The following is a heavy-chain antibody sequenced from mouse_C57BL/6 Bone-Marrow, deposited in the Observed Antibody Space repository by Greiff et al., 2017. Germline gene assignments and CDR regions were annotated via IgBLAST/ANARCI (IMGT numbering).Heavy chain of an antibody. D-gene: IGHD2-5*01. J-gene: IGHJ4*01. Sequence: VQLQQPGAELVRPGTSVKLSCTASGYTFTSYWMHWVKQRPGQGLEWIGVIDPSDSYTNYNQKFKGKATLTVDTSSSTAYMQLSSLTSEDSAVYYCHSNYSAMDYWGQGTSVTVSS. V-gene: IGHV1-59*01. CDR1: GYTFTSYW. CDR2: IDPSDSYT. CDR3: HSNYSAMDY.